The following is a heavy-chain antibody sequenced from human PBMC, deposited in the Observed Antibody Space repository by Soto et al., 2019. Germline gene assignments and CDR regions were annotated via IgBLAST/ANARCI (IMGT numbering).Heavy chain of an antibody. CDR2: IYYSGST. CDR3: ARGKRGLGP. D-gene: IGHD6-6*01. Sequence: QVQLQESGPGLVKPSETLSLTCTVSGGSISSYYWSWIRQPPGKGLEWIGYIYYSGSTNYYPSLKRRVTLSVDTSENQFSLKLSSVTAADTAVYYCARGKRGLGPWGQGTLVTVSS. CDR1: GGSISSYY. V-gene: IGHV4-59*01. J-gene: IGHJ5*02.